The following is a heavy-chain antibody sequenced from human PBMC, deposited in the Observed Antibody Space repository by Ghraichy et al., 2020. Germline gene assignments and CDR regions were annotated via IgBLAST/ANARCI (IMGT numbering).Heavy chain of an antibody. CDR1: GGSISSGYYY. V-gene: IGHV4-30-4*01. Sequence: SGTLSLTCTVSGGSISSGYYYWTWIRQPPGKGLEWIGYIYYSGSTYYNPSLKSRVSISEDTSKNQFSLKLSSVTAADTAVYYCARGKAVAGTLYDYWGQGTLVTVSS. D-gene: IGHD6-19*01. J-gene: IGHJ4*02. CDR2: IYYSGST. CDR3: ARGKAVAGTLYDY.